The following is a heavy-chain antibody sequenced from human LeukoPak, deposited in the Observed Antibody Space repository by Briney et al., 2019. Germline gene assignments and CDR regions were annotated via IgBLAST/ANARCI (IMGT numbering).Heavy chain of an antibody. CDR2: IYSAGST. J-gene: IGHJ4*02. CDR3: ASGGMGARKFYSDPFHY. Sequence: GESLRLSCAASGFTVSSNYISWVRQAPTKGLEWVSIIYSAGSTYYADSVRGRFTISRDSSKNTVCLQMNSLRAEDTAVYYCASGGMGARKFYSDPFHYWGQGTLVTVSS. D-gene: IGHD2-15*01. CDR1: GFTVSSNY. V-gene: IGHV3-53*01.